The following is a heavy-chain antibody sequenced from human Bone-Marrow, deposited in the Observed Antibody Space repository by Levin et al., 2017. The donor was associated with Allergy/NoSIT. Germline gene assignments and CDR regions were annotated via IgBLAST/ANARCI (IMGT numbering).Heavy chain of an antibody. V-gene: IGHV4-39*01. CDR3: VAGSGYQDF. Sequence: SQTLSLTCTVSRGSISSRAHHWAWIRQPPGKGLEWIGSIYFSGRTFYNPSLESRVTISVDTTKNQFSLKLSSVTAADTAVFYCVAGSGYQDFWGQGILITVSS. D-gene: IGHD6-19*01. CDR1: RGSISSRAHH. CDR2: IYFSGRT. J-gene: IGHJ4*02.